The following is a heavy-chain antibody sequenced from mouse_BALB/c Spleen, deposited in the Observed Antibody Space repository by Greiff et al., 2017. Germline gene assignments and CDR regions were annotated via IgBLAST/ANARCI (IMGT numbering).Heavy chain of an antibody. V-gene: IGHV5-6-3*01. Sequence: DVMLVESGGGLVQPGGSLKLSCAASGFTFSSYGMSWVRQTPDKRLELVATINSNGGSTYYPDSVKGRFTISRDNAKNTLYLQMSSLKSEDTAMYYCASTARATWFAYWGQGTLVTVSA. CDR1: GFTFSSYG. J-gene: IGHJ3*01. CDR2: INSNGGST. D-gene: IGHD3-1*01. CDR3: ASTARATWFAY.